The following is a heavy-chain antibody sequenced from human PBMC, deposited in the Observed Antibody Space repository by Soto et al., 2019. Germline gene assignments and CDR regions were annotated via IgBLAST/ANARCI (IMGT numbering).Heavy chain of an antibody. D-gene: IGHD3-9*01. Sequence: QVQLQESGPGLVKPSGTLSLTCAVSSGSIFSSNRWSWVRQPPGKGLEWIGETRNSGGANYNPSLKSRVTISVDKSTNQFFLNLNSVTAADTAVYYCASHLTMTGTRGFDHWGLGTLVTVSS. CDR1: SGSIFSSNR. CDR3: ASHLTMTGTRGFDH. J-gene: IGHJ4*02. CDR2: TRNSGGA. V-gene: IGHV4-4*02.